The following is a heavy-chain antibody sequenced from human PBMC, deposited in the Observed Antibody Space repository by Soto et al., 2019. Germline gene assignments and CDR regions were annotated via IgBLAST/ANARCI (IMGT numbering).Heavy chain of an antibody. CDR2: IQPSSGRT. J-gene: IGHJ4*02. V-gene: IGHV1-8*01. CDR1: GYSFTGLD. D-gene: IGHD1-26*01. CDR3: ARGVTAGVDY. Sequence: ASVKVSCKASGYSFTGLDINWVRQTTGQGLGWMGWIQPSSGRTGYAQKFQGRVTMTRDTSINTAYMELSSLTSDDTAFYYCARGVTAGVDYWGQGTLVTVSS.